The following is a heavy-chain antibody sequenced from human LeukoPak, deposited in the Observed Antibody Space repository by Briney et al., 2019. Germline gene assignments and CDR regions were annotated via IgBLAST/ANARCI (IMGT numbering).Heavy chain of an antibody. Sequence: SETLSLTCTVSGGSISSSSHYWGWIRQPPGKGLEWIGSIHYSGSSYYNPSLKSRVTMSVGTSQIQFSLKMSSVTAADTAVYYCAFAMVRGFYYFDYWGQGTLVTVSS. CDR1: GGSISSSSHY. V-gene: IGHV4-39*07. CDR3: AFAMVRGFYYFDY. J-gene: IGHJ4*02. D-gene: IGHD3-10*01. CDR2: IHYSGSS.